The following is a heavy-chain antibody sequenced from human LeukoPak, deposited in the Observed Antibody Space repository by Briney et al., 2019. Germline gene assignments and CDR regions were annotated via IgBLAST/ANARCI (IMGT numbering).Heavy chain of an antibody. CDR2: ISGSGSDI. Sequence: PGGSLRLSCVVSGFSFSDSYMTWIRQTPGKGLEWLAYISGSGSDIYYADSVKGRFTISRDNAKNTLYLQMNSLRAEDTAVYYCAKDIVFVGAPTLNPEYYFDYWGQGTLVTVSS. CDR1: GFSFSDSY. D-gene: IGHD1-26*01. CDR3: AKDIVFVGAPTLNPEYYFDY. V-gene: IGHV3-11*04. J-gene: IGHJ4*02.